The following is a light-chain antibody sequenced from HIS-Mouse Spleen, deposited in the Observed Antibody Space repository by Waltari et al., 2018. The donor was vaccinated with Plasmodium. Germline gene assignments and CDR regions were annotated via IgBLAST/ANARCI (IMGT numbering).Light chain of an antibody. Sequence: EIVMTQSPATLSVSPGERAPLACRASQSVSSNLAWYQQKPGQAPRLLIYGASTRATGIPARFSGSGSGTEFTLTISSLQSEDFAVYYCQQYNNWSFTFGLGTKVDIK. CDR2: GAS. V-gene: IGKV3-15*01. J-gene: IGKJ3*01. CDR1: QSVSSN. CDR3: QQYNNWSFT.